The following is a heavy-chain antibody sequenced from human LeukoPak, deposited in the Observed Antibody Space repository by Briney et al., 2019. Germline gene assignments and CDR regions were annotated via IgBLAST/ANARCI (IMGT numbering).Heavy chain of an antibody. CDR2: VNHSGST. Sequence: PSETLSLTCTVSGASISSGGYYWSWIRQPPGKGLEWIGEVNHSGSTNYNPSLKSRVTISVDTSKNQFSLKLSSVTAADTAVYYCARLPMVRGVHTPAGSYGMDVWGQGTTVTVSS. J-gene: IGHJ6*02. CDR3: ARLPMVRGVHTPAGSYGMDV. D-gene: IGHD3-10*01. V-gene: IGHV4-39*07. CDR1: GASISSGGYY.